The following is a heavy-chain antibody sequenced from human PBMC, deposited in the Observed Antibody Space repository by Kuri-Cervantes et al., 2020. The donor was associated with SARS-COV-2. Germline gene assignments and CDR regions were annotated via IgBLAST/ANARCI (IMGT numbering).Heavy chain of an antibody. CDR1: GGSFSGYY. CDR2: INHSGST. Sequence: GSLRLSCAVYGGSFSGYYWSWIRQPPGKGLEWIGEINHSGSTNYNPSLKSQVTISVDTSKNQFSLKLSSVTAADTAVYYCARYDFGAKLEDFDPWGQGTLVTVSS. V-gene: IGHV4-34*01. J-gene: IGHJ5*02. D-gene: IGHD3/OR15-3a*01. CDR3: ARYDFGAKLEDFDP.